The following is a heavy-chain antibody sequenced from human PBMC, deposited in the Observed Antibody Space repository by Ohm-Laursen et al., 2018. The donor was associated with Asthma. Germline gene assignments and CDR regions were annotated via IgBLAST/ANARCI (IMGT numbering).Heavy chain of an antibody. CDR1: GLPFSTFG. Sequence: SLRLSCAASGLPFSTFGMNWVRQAPGEGLEWVSHISGSGSPKFYADSVKGRFTISRDNAKNSLYLQMNSLRAEDTAVYYCARGYSSSSLFVLYYYNMDVWGQGTTVTVSS. J-gene: IGHJ6*02. CDR2: ISGSGSPK. V-gene: IGHV3-48*04. CDR3: ARGYSSSSLFVLYYYNMDV. D-gene: IGHD6-6*01.